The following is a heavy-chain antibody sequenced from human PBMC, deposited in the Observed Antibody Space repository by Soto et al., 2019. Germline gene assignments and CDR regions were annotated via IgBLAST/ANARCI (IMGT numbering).Heavy chain of an antibody. CDR3: ARNYRAPRRIAAEGAGWFDP. CDR1: GGSISSSSYY. J-gene: IGHJ5*02. CDR2: IYYSGST. Sequence: QLQLQESGPGLVKPSETLSLTCTVSGGSISSSSYYWGWIRQPPGKGLEWIGSIYYSGSTYYNPSLKSRVTIPVDTSKNPFSLKLSSVTAADTAVYYCARNYRAPRRIAAEGAGWFDPWGQGTLVTVSS. V-gene: IGHV4-39*01. D-gene: IGHD6-13*01.